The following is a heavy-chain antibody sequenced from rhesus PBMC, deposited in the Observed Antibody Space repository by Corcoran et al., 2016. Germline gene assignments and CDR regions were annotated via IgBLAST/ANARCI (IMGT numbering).Heavy chain of an antibody. D-gene: IGHD2-21*01. CDR1: GGSISSSY. V-gene: IGHV4-169*02. CDR3: ARDYCTGSGCYDY. Sequence: QLQLQESGPGLVKPSEPLSVTCAVSGGSISSSYWSWIRQAPGKGLEGSGYIYGSGRSTNHHPALKGRVSLSVDTSKTQLSLKLSSVTAADTAVYYCARDYCTGSGCYDYWGQGVLVTVSS. CDR2: IYGSGRST. J-gene: IGHJ4*01.